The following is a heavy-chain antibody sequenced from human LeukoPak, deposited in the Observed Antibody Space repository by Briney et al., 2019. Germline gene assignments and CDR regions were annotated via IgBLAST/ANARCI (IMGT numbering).Heavy chain of an antibody. CDR3: AKGITITFDY. D-gene: IGHD3-10*01. CDR2: ISGGGGST. J-gene: IGHJ4*02. V-gene: IGHV3-23*01. CDR1: GFTFSYA. Sequence: GGSLRLSCAASGFTFSYAMSWVRQAPGKGLEWVSAISGGGGSTYYADSVKGRFTISRDNSKNTLYLQMNSLRAEDTAVYYCAKGITITFDYWGQGTLVTVSS.